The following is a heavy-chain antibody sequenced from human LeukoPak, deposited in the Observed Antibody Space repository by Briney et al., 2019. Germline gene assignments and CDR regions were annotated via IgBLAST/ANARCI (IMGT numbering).Heavy chain of an antibody. CDR1: GFTLDDYY. Sequence: GGSLRLSCAASGFTLDDYYMSWIRQAPGKGLEWVSYISYSGSSYADSVKGRFTISRDNSENSLYLQMNSLRVEDTALYYCAGGYGSGSYSPWGQGTLVTVSS. CDR3: AGGYGSGSYSP. J-gene: IGHJ5*02. CDR2: ISYSGS. D-gene: IGHD3-10*01. V-gene: IGHV3-11*01.